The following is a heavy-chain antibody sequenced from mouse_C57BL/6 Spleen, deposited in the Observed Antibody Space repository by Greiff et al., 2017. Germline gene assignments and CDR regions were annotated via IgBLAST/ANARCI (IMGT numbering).Heavy chain of an antibody. CDR2: ISGGGGNT. CDR3: ARQIYYDYGFDY. CDR1: GFTFSSYT. V-gene: IGHV5-9*01. J-gene: IGHJ2*01. D-gene: IGHD2-4*01. Sequence: EVQRVESGGGLVKPGGSLKLSCAASGFTFSSYTMSWVRQTPEKRLEWVATISGGGGNTYYPDSVKGRFTISSDNAKNTLYLQMSSLRSEDTALYYCARQIYYDYGFDYWGQGTTLTVSS.